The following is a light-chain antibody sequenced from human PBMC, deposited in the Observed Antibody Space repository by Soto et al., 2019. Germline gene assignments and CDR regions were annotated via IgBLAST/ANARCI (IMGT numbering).Light chain of an antibody. V-gene: IGKV3-15*01. CDR3: QQYDNWLRT. J-gene: IGKJ1*01. CDR1: QDISTN. Sequence: EIVMTQSPATLSVSPGERATLSCRASQDISTNLAWYQQKPGQAPRLLIYGASTRATGIPARFSGSGSGTECTLTISCLQSEDLAVYYCQQYDNWLRTFGQGTKVEIK. CDR2: GAS.